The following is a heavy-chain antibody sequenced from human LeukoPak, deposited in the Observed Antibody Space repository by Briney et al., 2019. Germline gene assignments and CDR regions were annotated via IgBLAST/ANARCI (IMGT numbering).Heavy chain of an antibody. CDR3: AKAFMIVVVSDAFDI. CDR1: GFTFSSYA. V-gene: IGHV3-23*01. CDR2: ISGSGGST. J-gene: IGHJ3*02. D-gene: IGHD3-22*01. Sequence: GGSLRLSCAASGFTFSSYAMSWVRQAPGKGLEWVSAISGSGGSTYYADSGKGRFTISRDNSKNTLYLQMNSLRAEDTAVYYCAKAFMIVVVSDAFDIWGQGTMVTVSS.